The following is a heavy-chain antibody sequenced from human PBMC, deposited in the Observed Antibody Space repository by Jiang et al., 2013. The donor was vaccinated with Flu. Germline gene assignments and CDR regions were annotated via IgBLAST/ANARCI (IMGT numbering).Heavy chain of an antibody. Sequence: GAEVKKPGESLKISCKGSGYSFTDWWIGWVRLMPGKGLEWMGIIWPSDSDTKYSPTFQGQVTISVDKSTSTAYLQWSSLKASDTAIYYCARHIQSSKWSYFDYWGQGTLVTVSS. CDR2: IWPSDSDT. D-gene: IGHD2-15*01. CDR3: ARHIQSSKWSYFDY. V-gene: IGHV5-51*01. CDR1: GYSFTDWW. J-gene: IGHJ4*02.